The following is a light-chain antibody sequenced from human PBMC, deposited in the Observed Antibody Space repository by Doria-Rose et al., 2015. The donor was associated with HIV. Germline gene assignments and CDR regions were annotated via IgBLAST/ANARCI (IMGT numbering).Light chain of an antibody. V-gene: IGKV1-39*01. Sequence: DIRVTQSPSSLSASVGDRVTITCRSSQSTGSFLNWYQQKPGKAPKLLIYAASSLQNGFPSRFSGSGSGTDFTLTISSIQPEDFATNLCQQSYSTPLTFGGGTKGETK. J-gene: IGKJ4*01. CDR1: QSTGSF. CDR3: QQSYSTPLT. CDR2: AAS.